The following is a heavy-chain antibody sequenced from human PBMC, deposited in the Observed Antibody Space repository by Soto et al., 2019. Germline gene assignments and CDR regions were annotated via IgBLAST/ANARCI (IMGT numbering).Heavy chain of an antibody. CDR2: IIRIFGTA. J-gene: IGHJ6*02. D-gene: IGHD3-3*01. Sequence: QVQLVQSGAEVKKPGSSVKVSCKASGGTFSSYAISWVRQAPGQGLEWMGGIIRIFGTANYAQKFQGRVTITADESTSTAYMELSSLRSEDTAVYYCARPGTHPPNTIFARYYGMDVWGQGTTVTVSS. CDR3: ARPGTHPPNTIFARYYGMDV. V-gene: IGHV1-69*12. CDR1: GGTFSSYA.